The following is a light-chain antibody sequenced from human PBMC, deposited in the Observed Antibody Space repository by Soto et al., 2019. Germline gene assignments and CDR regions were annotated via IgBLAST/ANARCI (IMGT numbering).Light chain of an antibody. Sequence: EIVMTQSPATVSVSPGERVTLSCRASQSVSSSYLAWYQQKPGQAPRLLIYGASSRATGIPDRFSGSGSGTDFTLTISRLEPEDFAVYYCQQYGSPLTFGGGTKVDIK. CDR1: QSVSSSY. V-gene: IGKV3-20*01. CDR2: GAS. J-gene: IGKJ4*01. CDR3: QQYGSPLT.